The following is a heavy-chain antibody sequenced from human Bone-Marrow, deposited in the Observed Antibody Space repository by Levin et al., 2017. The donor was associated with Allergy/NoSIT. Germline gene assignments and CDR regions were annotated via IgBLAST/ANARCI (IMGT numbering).Heavy chain of an antibody. CDR2: IIPIFGTA. Sequence: SVKVSCKASGGTFSSYAISWVRQAPGQGLEWMGGIIPIFGTANYAQKFQGRVTITADKSTSTAYMELSSLRSEDTAVYYCARDRRVYRWFDPWGQGTLVTVSS. V-gene: IGHV1-69*06. CDR1: GGTFSSYA. CDR3: ARDRRVYRWFDP. D-gene: IGHD2-8*01. J-gene: IGHJ5*02.